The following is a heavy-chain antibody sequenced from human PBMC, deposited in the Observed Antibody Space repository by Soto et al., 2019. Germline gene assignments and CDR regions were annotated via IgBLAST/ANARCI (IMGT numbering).Heavy chain of an antibody. D-gene: IGHD3-3*01. CDR1: GGTFSSYA. CDR2: IIPIFGTA. V-gene: IGHV1-69*13. Sequence: ASVKVSCKASGGTFSSYAISWVRQAPGQGLEWMGGIIPIFGTANYAQKFQGRVMITADESTSTAYMELSSLRSEDTAVYYCARGTLRFLEWLPFDYWGQGTLVTVA. CDR3: ARGTLRFLEWLPFDY. J-gene: IGHJ4*02.